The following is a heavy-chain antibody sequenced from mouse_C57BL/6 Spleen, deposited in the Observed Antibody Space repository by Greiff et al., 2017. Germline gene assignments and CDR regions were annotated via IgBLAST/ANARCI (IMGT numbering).Heavy chain of an antibody. Sequence: EVQLQQSGPELVKPGASVKIPCKASGYTFTDYNMDWVKQSHGKSLEWIGDINPNNGGTIYNQKFKGKATLTVDKSSSTAYMELRSLTSEDTAVYYCARGDGGSSGDLYFDVWGTGTTVTVSS. CDR2: INPNNGGT. CDR3: ARGDGGSSGDLYFDV. J-gene: IGHJ1*03. D-gene: IGHD1-1*01. V-gene: IGHV1-18*01. CDR1: GYTFTDYN.